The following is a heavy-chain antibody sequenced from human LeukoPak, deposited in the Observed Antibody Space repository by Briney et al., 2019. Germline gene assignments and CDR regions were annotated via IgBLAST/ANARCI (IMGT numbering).Heavy chain of an antibody. CDR3: ATKALLWFGELSAFDY. V-gene: IGHV3-30*03. D-gene: IGHD3-10*01. CDR2: ISYDGSNK. CDR1: GFTFSSYG. Sequence: GGSLRLSCAASGFTFSSYGMHWVRQAPGKGLEWVAVISYDGSNKYYADSVKGRFTISRDNSKNTLYLQMNSLRAEDTAVYYCATKALLWFGELSAFDYWGQGTLVTVSS. J-gene: IGHJ4*02.